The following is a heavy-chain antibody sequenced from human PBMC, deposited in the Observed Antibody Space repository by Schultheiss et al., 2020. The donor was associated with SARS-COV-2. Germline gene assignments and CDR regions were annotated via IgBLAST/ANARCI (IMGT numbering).Heavy chain of an antibody. CDR1: GFTFDDYG. J-gene: IGHJ6*03. Sequence: GSLRLSCAASGFTFDDYGMSWVRQAPGKGLEWVSGINWNGGSTGYADSVKGRFTISRDNAKNSLYLQMNSLRAEDTALYHCARGSVDYYYYMDVWGKGTTVTVSS. CDR3: ARGSVDYYYYMDV. V-gene: IGHV3-20*01. CDR2: INWNGGST.